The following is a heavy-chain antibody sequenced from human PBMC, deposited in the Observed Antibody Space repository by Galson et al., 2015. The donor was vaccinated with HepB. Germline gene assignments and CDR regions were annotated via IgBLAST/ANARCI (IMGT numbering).Heavy chain of an antibody. D-gene: IGHD4-17*01. J-gene: IGHJ4*02. V-gene: IGHV3-15*01. CDR3: TTEPDDYGDYVTSVRDDY. CDR1: GFTFSNAW. CDR2: IKSKTDGGTT. Sequence: SLRLSCAASGFTFSNAWMSWVRQAPGKGLEWVGRIKSKTDGGTTDYAAPVKGRFTISRDDSKNTLYLQMNSLKTEDTAVYYCTTEPDDYGDYVTSVRDDYWGQATLVTVS.